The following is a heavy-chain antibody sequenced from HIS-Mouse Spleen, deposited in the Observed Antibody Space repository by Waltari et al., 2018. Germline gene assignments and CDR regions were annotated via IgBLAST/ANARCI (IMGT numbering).Heavy chain of an antibody. D-gene: IGHD6-13*01. J-gene: IGHJ2*01. CDR3: AREIPYSSSWYDWYFDL. CDR1: GGSIRSSSYS. CDR2: IYYSGST. V-gene: IGHV4-39*07. Sequence: QLQLQESGPGLVTPSETLSLTCTVSGGSIRSSSYSWGWIRQPPGKGLEWIGSIYYSGSTYYNPSLKSRVTISVDTSKNQFSLKLSSVTAADTAVYYCAREIPYSSSWYDWYFDLWGRGTLVTVSS.